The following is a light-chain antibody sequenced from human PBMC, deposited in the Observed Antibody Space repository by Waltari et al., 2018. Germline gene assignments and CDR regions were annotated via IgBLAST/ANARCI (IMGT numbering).Light chain of an antibody. Sequence: EIQMTQSLSSLSASVGDRVTITCRASQSISSYINWYQQKPGKAPKLLIYAASSLQSGVPSRFSGSGSGTDFTLTISSLQPEDFATYYCQQSYSTPLTFGGGTKVEIK. CDR2: AAS. J-gene: IGKJ4*01. CDR3: QQSYSTPLT. V-gene: IGKV1-39*01. CDR1: QSISSY.